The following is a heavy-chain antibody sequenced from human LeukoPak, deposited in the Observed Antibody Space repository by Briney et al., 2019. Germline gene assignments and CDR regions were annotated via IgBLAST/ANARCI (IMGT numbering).Heavy chain of an antibody. CDR2: IYSGGST. CDR1: GFTVSSNY. D-gene: IGHD2-21*02. CDR3: ARGWRLEVSYFDY. Sequence: GGSLRLSCAASGFTVSSNYMSWVRQAPGKGLEWVSVIYSGGSTYYADSVKGRFTISRDNSKSTLYIQMNSLRAADTAVYYCARGWRLEVSYFDYWGQGTLVTVSS. V-gene: IGHV3-53*01. J-gene: IGHJ4*02.